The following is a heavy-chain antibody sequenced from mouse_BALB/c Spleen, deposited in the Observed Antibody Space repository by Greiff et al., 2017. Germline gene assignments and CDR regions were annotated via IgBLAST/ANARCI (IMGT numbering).Heavy chain of an antibody. J-gene: IGHJ3*01. CDR2: ISYSGST. D-gene: IGHD1-1*01. CDR3: ARSHGSSPFAY. V-gene: IGHV3-2*02. CDR1: GYSITSDYA. Sequence: EVKLMESGPGLVKPSQSLSLTCTVTGYSITSDYAWNWIRQFPGNKLEWMGYISYSGSTSYNPSLKSRISITRDTSKNQFFLQLNSVTTEDTATYYCARSHGSSPFAYWGQGTLVTVSA.